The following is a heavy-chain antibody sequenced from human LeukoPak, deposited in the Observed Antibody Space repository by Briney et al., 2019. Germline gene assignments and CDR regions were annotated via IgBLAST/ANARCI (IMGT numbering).Heavy chain of an antibody. D-gene: IGHD6-13*01. V-gene: IGHV3-66*01. CDR3: ARDPGSIAAAGDAFDI. CDR2: IYSGGST. J-gene: IGHJ3*02. Sequence: GGSLRLSCAASGFTFSSNYMSWVRQAPGKGLEWVSVIYSGGSTYYADSVKGRFTISRDNSKNTLYLQMNSLRAEDTAVYYCARDPGSIAAAGDAFDIWGQGTMVTVSS. CDR1: GFTFSSNY.